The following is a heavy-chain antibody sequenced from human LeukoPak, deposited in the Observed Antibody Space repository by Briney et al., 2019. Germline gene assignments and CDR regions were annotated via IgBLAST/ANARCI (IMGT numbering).Heavy chain of an antibody. CDR1: GFTFDDYG. CDR3: VRGGWFGELLFDY. Sequence: GGSLRLSCAASGFTFDDYGMSWVRQAPGKGLEWVSGINWNGGSTGYADSVKGRSTISRDNAKNSLYLQMNSLRAEDTALYYCVRGGWFGELLFDYWGQGTLVTVSS. CDR2: INWNGGST. V-gene: IGHV3-20*04. D-gene: IGHD3-10*01. J-gene: IGHJ4*02.